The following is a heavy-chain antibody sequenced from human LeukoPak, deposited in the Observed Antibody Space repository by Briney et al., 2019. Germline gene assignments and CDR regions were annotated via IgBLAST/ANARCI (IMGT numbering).Heavy chain of an antibody. CDR2: INSDGSST. V-gene: IGHV3-74*01. D-gene: IGHD6-13*01. Sequence: QPGGSLRLSCTASGFTFSSYCMHWVRQAPGKGLVWVSRINSDGSSTSYADSVKGRFTISRDNAKNTLYLQMNSLRAEDTAVYYCARDGLAAAADYWGQGTLVTVPS. CDR1: GFTFSSYC. CDR3: ARDGLAAAADY. J-gene: IGHJ4*02.